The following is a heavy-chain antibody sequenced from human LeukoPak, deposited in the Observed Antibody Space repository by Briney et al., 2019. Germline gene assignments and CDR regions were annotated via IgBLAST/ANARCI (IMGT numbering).Heavy chain of an antibody. CDR3: ASNPPHSSWYVY. D-gene: IGHD6-13*01. V-gene: IGHV4-4*07. Sequence: SETLSLTCTVSGGSLSSYYWSWIRQPAGKGLEWIGRIYTSGSTNYNPSLKSRVTMSVDTSKNQFSLKLSSVTAADTAVYYCASNPPHSSWYVYWGQGTLVTVSS. CDR2: IYTSGST. CDR1: GGSLSSYY. J-gene: IGHJ4*02.